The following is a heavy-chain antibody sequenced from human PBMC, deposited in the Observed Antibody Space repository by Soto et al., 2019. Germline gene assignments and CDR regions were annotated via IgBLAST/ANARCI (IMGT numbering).Heavy chain of an antibody. V-gene: IGHV4-59*01. D-gene: IGHD2-21*02. CDR3: ARDSFGDANWFDP. CDR1: GGSISGYF. CDR2: ISSSGST. J-gene: IGHJ5*02. Sequence: LSLTCIVSGGSISGYFWNWIRQSPGKGLEWLGYISSSGSTNYNPSLKTRVTIAVDTSKNQFSLKLSSVTAADTAVYYCARDSFGDANWFDPWGQGTLVTVS.